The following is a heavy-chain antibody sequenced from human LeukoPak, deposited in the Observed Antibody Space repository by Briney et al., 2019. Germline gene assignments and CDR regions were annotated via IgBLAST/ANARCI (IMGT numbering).Heavy chain of an antibody. V-gene: IGHV3-74*01. Sequence: PSGTLSLTCAVSGGSISSSNWWSWVRQPPGKGLEWVSRINSDGSTTSYADSVKGRFTISRDNVKNTLYLQMNSLRAEDTAVYYCASALTGSFAYWGQGTLVTVSS. CDR3: ASALTGSFAY. J-gene: IGHJ4*02. CDR2: INSDGSTT. CDR1: GGSISSSNW. D-gene: IGHD3-9*01.